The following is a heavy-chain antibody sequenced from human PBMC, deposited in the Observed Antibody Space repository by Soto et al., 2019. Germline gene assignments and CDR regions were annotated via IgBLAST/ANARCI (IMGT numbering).Heavy chain of an antibody. J-gene: IGHJ4*02. CDR3: ATSGRGYSGSPGFKVFDY. CDR2: ISGSGGST. V-gene: IGHV3-23*01. CDR1: GFTFSSYA. Sequence: GGSLRFSCAASGFTFSSYAMSWVRQAPGKGLEWVSAISGSGGSTYYADSVKGRFTISRDNSKNTLYLQMNSLRAEDTAVYYCATSGRGYSGSPGFKVFDYWGQGTLVTVSS. D-gene: IGHD1-26*01.